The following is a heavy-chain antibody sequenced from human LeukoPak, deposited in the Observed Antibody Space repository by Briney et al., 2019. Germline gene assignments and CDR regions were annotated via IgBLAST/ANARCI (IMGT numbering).Heavy chain of an antibody. J-gene: IGHJ4*02. CDR1: GGSFGGYY. V-gene: IGHV4-34*01. CDR3: ASGYSYGVIDY. Sequence: PSETLSLTCAVYGGSFGGYYWSWIRQPPGKGLEWIGEINHSGSTNYNPSLKSRVTISVDTSKNQFSLKLSSVTAADTAVYYCASGYSYGVIDYWGQGTLVTVSS. CDR2: INHSGST. D-gene: IGHD5-18*01.